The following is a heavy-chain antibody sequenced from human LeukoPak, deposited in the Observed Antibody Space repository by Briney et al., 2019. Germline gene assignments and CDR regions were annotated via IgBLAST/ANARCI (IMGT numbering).Heavy chain of an antibody. CDR2: ISSSSSTI. Sequence: PGGSLRLSCAASGFTFSSYSMNWVRQAPGKGLEWVSYISSSSSTIYYADSVKGRFTISRDNAKNSLYLQMNSLRAEDTAVYYCAKFGAYCGGDCYFDYWGQGTLVTVSS. CDR1: GFTFSSYS. CDR3: AKFGAYCGGDCYFDY. V-gene: IGHV3-48*01. D-gene: IGHD2-21*01. J-gene: IGHJ4*02.